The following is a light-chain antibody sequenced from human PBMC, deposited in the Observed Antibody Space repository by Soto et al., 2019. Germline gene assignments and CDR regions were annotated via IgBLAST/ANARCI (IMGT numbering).Light chain of an antibody. CDR2: KAS. Sequence: DIQMTQSPSTLSASVGDRVTITCRASQSISTWLAWYQQEPRKAPKLLIHKASSLQSGVPSRFSGSGSGTDFTLTSSSLHPDDFAHHYRQQYNSYSPTFGQGTRVEIK. CDR1: QSISTW. CDR3: QQYNSYSPT. J-gene: IGKJ1*01. V-gene: IGKV1-5*03.